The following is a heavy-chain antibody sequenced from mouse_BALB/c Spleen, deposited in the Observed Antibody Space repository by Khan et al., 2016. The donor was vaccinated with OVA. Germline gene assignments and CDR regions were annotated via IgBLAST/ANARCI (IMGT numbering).Heavy chain of an antibody. D-gene: IGHD1-2*01. V-gene: IGHV1S29*02. J-gene: IGHJ3*01. CDR2: IYPNNGDT. CDR3: ARSGYGSFAY. CDR1: GYTFTDYI. Sequence: EVQLQESGPELVKPGASVKISCRASGYTFTDYIMDWVKQSHGKSLEWIGYIYPNNGDTGYNQKFKTKATLTVDHSSSTAYMELRSLTSEDSAVYYCARSGYGSFAYWGQGTLVTVSA.